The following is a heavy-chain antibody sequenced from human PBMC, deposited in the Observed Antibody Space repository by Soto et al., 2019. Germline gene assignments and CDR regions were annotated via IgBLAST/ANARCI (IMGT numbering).Heavy chain of an antibody. CDR2: ISGSGGST. V-gene: IGHV3-23*01. J-gene: IGHJ6*02. CDR1: GFTFSSYA. Sequence: PGGSLRLSCAASGFTFSSYAMSWVRQAPGKGLEWVSAISGSGGSTYYADSVKGRFTISRDNSKNTLYLQMNSLRAEDTAVYYCAKDRRDDSSGYYLRWDYYYGMDVWGQGTTVTVSS. D-gene: IGHD3-22*01. CDR3: AKDRRDDSSGYYLRWDYYYGMDV.